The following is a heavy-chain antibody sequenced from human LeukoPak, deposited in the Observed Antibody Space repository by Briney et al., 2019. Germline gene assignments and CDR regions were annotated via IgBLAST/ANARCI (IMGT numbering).Heavy chain of an antibody. Sequence: GGSLRLSCAASGFTFSSYSLNWVRQAPGKGLEWVSSISSSSSYIYYADSVKGRFTISRDNAKNSLYLQMNSLRADDTAVYYYARDLYGSGSYCFDYWGQGTLVTVSS. CDR1: GFTFSSYS. J-gene: IGHJ4*02. V-gene: IGHV3-21*01. D-gene: IGHD3-10*01. CDR3: ARDLYGSGSYCFDY. CDR2: ISSSSSYI.